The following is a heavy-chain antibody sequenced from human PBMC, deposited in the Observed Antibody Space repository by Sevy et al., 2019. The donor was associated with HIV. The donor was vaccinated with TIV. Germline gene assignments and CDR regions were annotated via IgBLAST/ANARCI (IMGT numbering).Heavy chain of an antibody. CDR3: TRDRTYSSGWFGNYNYDMDV. V-gene: IGHV1-2*04. CDR1: GYPFTGYY. Sequence: ASVKVSCKASGYPFTGYYVHWVRQAPGQGLEWMGWINPNSGGTNYAQKFQGWVTMTRDTSITTAYMELSRLRSDDTAVYYCTRDRTYSSGWFGNYNYDMDVWGQGTTVTVSS. CDR2: INPNSGGT. D-gene: IGHD6-19*01. J-gene: IGHJ6*01.